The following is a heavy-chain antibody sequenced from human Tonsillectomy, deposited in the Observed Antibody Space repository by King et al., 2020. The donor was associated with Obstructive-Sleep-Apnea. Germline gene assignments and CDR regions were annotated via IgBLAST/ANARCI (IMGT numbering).Heavy chain of an antibody. CDR1: GFTFRNYA. J-gene: IGHJ1*01. Sequence: VQLVESGGGLVQPGGSLRLSCAASGFTFRNYAMNWVRQAPGKGLEWVSAISGSGGSTYYADSVKGRFTISRDNSKTTLYLQMNSLRAEDTAIYYGAKDRVAVSLAEYFQHGGQGTQVTVSS. D-gene: IGHD6-19*01. CDR3: AKDRVAVSLAEYFQH. V-gene: IGHV3-23*04. CDR2: ISGSGGST.